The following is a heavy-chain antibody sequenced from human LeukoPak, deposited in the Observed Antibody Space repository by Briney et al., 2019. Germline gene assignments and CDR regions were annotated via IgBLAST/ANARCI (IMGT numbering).Heavy chain of an antibody. Sequence: ASVTVSCKTSGYTFTSYGISWVRQAPGQGLEWMAWISANDGDTHYAQKFQGRVTMTTDTSTSTADMELRSLRPDDTAVYYCARDVNLEAIEGFDFWGQGTLVTVSS. CDR2: ISANDGDT. D-gene: IGHD1-26*01. V-gene: IGHV1-18*04. CDR1: GYTFTSYG. J-gene: IGHJ4*02. CDR3: ARDVNLEAIEGFDF.